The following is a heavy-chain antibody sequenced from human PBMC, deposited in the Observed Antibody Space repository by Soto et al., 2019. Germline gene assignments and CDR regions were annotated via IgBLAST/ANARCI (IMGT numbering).Heavy chain of an antibody. CDR1: GYTFTSYG. D-gene: IGHD3-10*01. V-gene: IGHV1-18*04. J-gene: IGHJ4*02. CDR2: ISAYNGNT. Sequence: QVQLVQYGAEVKKPGASVKVSCKASGYTFTSYGISSVRQAPGQGLEWMGWISAYNGNTNYAQKLQGRVTMTTDTSTSTAYMELRSLRSDDTAVYYCARDTMVRGVIIPFDYWGQGTLVTVSS. CDR3: ARDTMVRGVIIPFDY.